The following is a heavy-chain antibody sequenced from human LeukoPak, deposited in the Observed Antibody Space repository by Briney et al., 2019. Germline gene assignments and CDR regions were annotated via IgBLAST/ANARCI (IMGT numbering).Heavy chain of an antibody. V-gene: IGHV3-20*04. Sequence: GGSLRLSCAGSGFTFSRYWMSWVRQAPGKGLEWVSGINWNGGSTGYADSVKGRFTISRDNAKNSLYLQMNSLRAEDTALYYCARLTRSSGWYSDYWGQGTLVTVSS. J-gene: IGHJ4*02. CDR2: INWNGGST. CDR3: ARLTRSSGWYSDY. D-gene: IGHD6-19*01. CDR1: GFTFSRYW.